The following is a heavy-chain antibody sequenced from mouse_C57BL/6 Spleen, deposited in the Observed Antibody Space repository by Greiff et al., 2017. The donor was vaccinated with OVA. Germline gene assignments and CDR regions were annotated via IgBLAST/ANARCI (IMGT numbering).Heavy chain of an antibody. Sequence: DVMLVESGGGLVKPGGSLKLSCAASGFTFSSYTMSWVRQTPEKRLEWVATISGGGGNTYYPDSVKGRFTISRDNAKNTLYLQMSSLRSEDTALYYCARQFYGNYAGFAYWGQGTLVTVSA. CDR3: ARQFYGNYAGFAY. CDR2: ISGGGGNT. D-gene: IGHD2-1*01. J-gene: IGHJ3*01. CDR1: GFTFSSYT. V-gene: IGHV5-9*01.